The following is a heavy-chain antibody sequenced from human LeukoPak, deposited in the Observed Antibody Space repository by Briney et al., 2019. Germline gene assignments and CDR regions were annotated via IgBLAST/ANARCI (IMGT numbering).Heavy chain of an antibody. CDR1: GFTFSDLY. CDR3: VRVVVLLGRYVLDV. Sequence: VGSLRLSCAASGFTFSDLYMDWGRQAPGKGLKWVGRTSNKTKSYTTEYTASVKDRFSISRDDSKNSLYLQMKRLKTEDTAVYYRVRVVVLLGRYVLDVWGQGTTVTVSS. V-gene: IGHV3-72*01. CDR2: TSNKTKSYTT. D-gene: IGHD2-2*01. J-gene: IGHJ6*02.